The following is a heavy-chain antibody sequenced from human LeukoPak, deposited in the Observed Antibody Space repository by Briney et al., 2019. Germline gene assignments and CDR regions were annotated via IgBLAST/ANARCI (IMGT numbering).Heavy chain of an antibody. V-gene: IGHV1-46*01. D-gene: IGHD4-23*01. J-gene: IGHJ4*02. CDR3: ARENPDYGANSPVYDY. CDR2: INPSGGST. Sequence: GASVKVSCKASGYTFTSYYMHWVRQAPGQGLEWKGIINPSGGSTSYAQKFQGRVTMTRDMSTSTVYMELSSLRSEDTAVYYCARENPDYGANSPVYDYWGQGTLVTVSS. CDR1: GYTFTSYY.